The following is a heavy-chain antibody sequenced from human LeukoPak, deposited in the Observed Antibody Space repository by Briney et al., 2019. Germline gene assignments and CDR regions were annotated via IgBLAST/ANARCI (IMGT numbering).Heavy chain of an antibody. J-gene: IGHJ4*02. CDR2: IYYSGST. CDR1: GGSFSSYY. D-gene: IGHD6-19*01. Sequence: SETLSLTCAVYGGSFSSYYWSWIRQPPGKGLEWVGYIYYSGSTNYNPSLKSRVTISVDTSKNQFSLKLSSVTAADTAVYYCARAEGYSSGWGGTFDYWGQGTLVTVSS. V-gene: IGHV4-59*01. CDR3: ARAEGYSSGWGGTFDY.